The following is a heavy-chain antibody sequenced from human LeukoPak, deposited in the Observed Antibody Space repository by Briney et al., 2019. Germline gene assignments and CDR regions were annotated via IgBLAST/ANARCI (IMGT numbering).Heavy chain of an antibody. D-gene: IGHD6-13*01. CDR3: ARVAAEDAFDI. CDR2: INPSGGST. Sequence: ASVKVSCKTSGYTFTSFGITWVRQAPGQGLEWMGIINPSGGSTSYAQKFQGRVTMTRDTSTSTVYMELSSLRSEDTAVYYCARVAAEDAFDIWGQGTMVTVSS. V-gene: IGHV1-46*01. J-gene: IGHJ3*02. CDR1: GYTFTSFG.